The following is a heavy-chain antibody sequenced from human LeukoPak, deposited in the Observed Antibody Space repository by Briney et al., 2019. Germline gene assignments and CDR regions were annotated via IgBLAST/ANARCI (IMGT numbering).Heavy chain of an antibody. CDR1: GGSISSGGYY. J-gene: IGHJ4*02. D-gene: IGHD3-9*01. CDR3: ARDTGGYYDILTGYSYVKYFDY. Sequence: SQTLSLTCTVSGGSISSGGYYWSWIRQHPGKGLEWIGYIYYSGSTNYNPSLKSRVTISVDTSKNQFSLKLSSVTAADTAVYYCARDTGGYYDILTGYSYVKYFDYWGQGTLVTVSS. CDR2: IYYSGST. V-gene: IGHV4-31*03.